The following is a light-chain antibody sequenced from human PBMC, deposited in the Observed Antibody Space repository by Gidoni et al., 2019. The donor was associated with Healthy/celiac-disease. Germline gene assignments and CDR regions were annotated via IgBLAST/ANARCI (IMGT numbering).Light chain of an antibody. CDR3: QQSYSTPNT. Sequence: TQMTPSPSSLSASVGDRVTITCRASQSISSYLNWYQQKPGKAPKLLIYAASSLPIGVPSRFSGSGSGTDFTLTISSLQPEDLATYYCQQSYSTPNTFGGGTKVEIK. CDR2: AAS. J-gene: IGKJ4*01. V-gene: IGKV1-39*01. CDR1: QSISSY.